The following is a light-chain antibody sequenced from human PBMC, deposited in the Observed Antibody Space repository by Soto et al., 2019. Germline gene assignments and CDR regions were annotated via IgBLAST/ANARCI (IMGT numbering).Light chain of an antibody. V-gene: IGLV2-14*01. CDR2: DVS. CDR1: SSDVGGYNY. Sequence: QSALTQPASVSGSPGQSITISCTGTSSDVGGYNYVSWYQQHPGKAPKLMIYDVSNRPSGVSNRFSGSKSGNTASLTISGLQAEDEADYYCSSYTSIVVFGGGTKFTVL. J-gene: IGLJ2*01. CDR3: SSYTSIVV.